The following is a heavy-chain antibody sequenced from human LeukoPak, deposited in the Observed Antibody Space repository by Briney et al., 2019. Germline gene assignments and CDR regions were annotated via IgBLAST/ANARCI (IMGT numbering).Heavy chain of an antibody. CDR1: GFTFSSYW. Sequence: GSLRLSCAASGFTFSSYWMHWVRQTPGKGLEWLGNIKEDGSEKYYLDSVKGRFTISRDNAKNSLYLQMNSLRAEDTAVYYCAELGITMIGGVWGKGTTVTISS. V-gene: IGHV3-7*01. CDR2: IKEDGSEK. CDR3: AELGITMIGGV. D-gene: IGHD3-10*02. J-gene: IGHJ6*04.